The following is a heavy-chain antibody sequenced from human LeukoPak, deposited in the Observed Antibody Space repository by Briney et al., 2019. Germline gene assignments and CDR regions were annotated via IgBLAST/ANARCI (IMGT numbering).Heavy chain of an antibody. V-gene: IGHV3-21*01. D-gene: IGHD5-24*01. CDR2: ISSTSSYR. Sequence: GGSLRLSCAASGFTFSSYSMNWVRQAPGKGLEWVSCISSTSSYRYYAGSVKGRFTISRDNAKDSLYLQMNSLRAEDTAVYYCASSTDGYNLGTGGVDHWGQGTLVTVSS. CDR1: GFTFSSYS. CDR3: ASSTDGYNLGTGGVDH. J-gene: IGHJ4*02.